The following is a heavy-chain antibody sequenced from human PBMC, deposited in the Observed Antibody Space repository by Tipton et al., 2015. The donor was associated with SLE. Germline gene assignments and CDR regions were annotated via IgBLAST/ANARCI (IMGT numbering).Heavy chain of an antibody. CDR3: ATGGDFWSGPFDY. CDR2: IYSGGST. CDR1: GFTFSSYA. J-gene: IGHJ4*02. Sequence: SLRLSCAASGFTFSSYAMGWVRQAPGKGLEWVSVIYSGGSTYYADSVKGRFTISRDNSKNTLYLQMNSLRAEDTAVYYCATGGDFWSGPFDYWGQGTLVTVSS. D-gene: IGHD3-3*01. V-gene: IGHV3-23*03.